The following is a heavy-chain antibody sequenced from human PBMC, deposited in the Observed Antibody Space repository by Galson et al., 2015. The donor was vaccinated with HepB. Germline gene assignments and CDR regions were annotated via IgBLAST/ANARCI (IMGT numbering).Heavy chain of an antibody. CDR2: ISSSGSTI. J-gene: IGHJ6*02. CDR1: GFTFSDYY. CDR3: ARGNVGSSDHYYYYGMDV. D-gene: IGHD2-2*01. V-gene: IGHV3-11*01. Sequence: SLRLSCAASGFTFSDYYMSWIRQAPGKGLEWVSYISSSGSTIYYADSVKGRFTISRDNAKNSLYLQMNSLRAEDTAVYYCARGNVGSSDHYYYYGMDVWGQGTTVTVSS.